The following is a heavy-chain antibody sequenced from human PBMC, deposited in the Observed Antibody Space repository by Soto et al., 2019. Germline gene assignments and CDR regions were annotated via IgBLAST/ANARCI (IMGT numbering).Heavy chain of an antibody. CDR3: ARDRDGYCSSTSCYVGAYYYYGMDV. Sequence: GGSLRLSCAASGFTFSSYAMHWVRQAPGKGLEWVAVISYDGSNKYYADSVKGRFTISRYNSKNTLYLQMNSLRAEDTAVYYCARDRDGYCSSTSCYVGAYYYYGMDVWGQGTTVTVSS. CDR2: ISYDGSNK. CDR1: GFTFSSYA. V-gene: IGHV3-30-3*01. J-gene: IGHJ6*02. D-gene: IGHD2-2*01.